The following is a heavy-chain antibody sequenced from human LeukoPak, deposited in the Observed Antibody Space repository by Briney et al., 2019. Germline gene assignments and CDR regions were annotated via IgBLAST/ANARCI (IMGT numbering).Heavy chain of an antibody. J-gene: IGHJ4*02. Sequence: ASVKVSCKASGDTFTTSYMYWVQQAPGQGLEWMGAINPSGGSTTYAQQFQGRVSMTRDLSTSTVYMELSSLRSEDTAVYYCARNLMQFTGLAYRGQGTLVTVSS. CDR3: ARNLMQFTGLAY. V-gene: IGHV1-46*01. CDR1: GDTFTTSY. D-gene: IGHD2-8*02. CDR2: INPSGGST.